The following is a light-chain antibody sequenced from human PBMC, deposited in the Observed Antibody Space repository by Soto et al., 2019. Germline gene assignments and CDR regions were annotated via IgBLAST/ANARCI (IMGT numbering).Light chain of an antibody. CDR2: GAT. CDR3: HQYWE. V-gene: IGKV3-20*01. Sequence: EIVLTQSPGTLSLSPGERATLSCRASQSVSSSYLVWYQQKPGQAPRLLIYGATSRATGISDRFSGSGSGTDVTLTISRLEREDFAVYYCHQYWEFGQGNKVEIK. J-gene: IGKJ1*01. CDR1: QSVSSSY.